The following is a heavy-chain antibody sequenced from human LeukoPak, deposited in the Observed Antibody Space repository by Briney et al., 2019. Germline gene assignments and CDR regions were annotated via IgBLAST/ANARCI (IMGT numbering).Heavy chain of an antibody. V-gene: IGHV3-74*01. CDR2: INSDGSST. D-gene: IGHD3-22*01. CDR1: GFTFSSCW. Sequence: TGGSLRLSCAASGFTFSSCWMHWVRQAPGKGLVWVSRINSDGSSTSYADSVKGRFTISRDNAKNTLYLQMNSLRAEDTAVYYCARGVRGYYDSSGTEQYWGQGTLVTVSS. CDR3: ARGVRGYYDSSGTEQY. J-gene: IGHJ4*02.